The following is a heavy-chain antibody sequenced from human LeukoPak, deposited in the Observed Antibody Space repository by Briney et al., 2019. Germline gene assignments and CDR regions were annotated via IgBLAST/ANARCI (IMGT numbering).Heavy chain of an antibody. CDR3: ARGEEKATITALDS. Sequence: NPGGSLRLSCAASGFNFSNYDIHWFRQAPGKGLEWVSAISSSSSYIYYADSIKGRFTISRDNAENSLYLQMNSLRAVDTAVYFCARGEEKATITALDSWGQGTLVTVSS. CDR1: GFNFSNYD. V-gene: IGHV3-21*01. CDR2: ISSSSSYI. D-gene: IGHD5-24*01. J-gene: IGHJ4*02.